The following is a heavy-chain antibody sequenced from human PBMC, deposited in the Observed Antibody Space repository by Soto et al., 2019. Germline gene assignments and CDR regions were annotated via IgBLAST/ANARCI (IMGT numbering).Heavy chain of an antibody. J-gene: IGHJ4*02. CDR1: GGTFSSYA. Sequence: SVKVSCKASGGTFSSYAISWVRQAPGQGLEWMGGIIPIFGTANYAQKFQGRITITADESTSTAYMELSSLRSEDTAVYYCARSRDSSGWSDYFDYWGQGTLVTVSS. V-gene: IGHV1-69*13. D-gene: IGHD6-19*01. CDR2: IIPIFGTA. CDR3: ARSRDSSGWSDYFDY.